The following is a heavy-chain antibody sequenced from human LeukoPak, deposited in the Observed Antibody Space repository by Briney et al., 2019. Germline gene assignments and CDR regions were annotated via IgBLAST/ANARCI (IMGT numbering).Heavy chain of an antibody. CDR3: ARPRGYYYCMDV. V-gene: IGHV4-34*01. CDR1: GGSFSGYY. J-gene: IGHJ6*03. Sequence: PSETLSLTCAVYGGSFSGYYWSWIHQPPGKGLEWIGEINHSGSTNYNPSLKSRVTISVDTSKNQFSLKLSSVTAADTAVYYCARPRGYYYCMDVWGKGTTVTVSS. CDR2: INHSGST.